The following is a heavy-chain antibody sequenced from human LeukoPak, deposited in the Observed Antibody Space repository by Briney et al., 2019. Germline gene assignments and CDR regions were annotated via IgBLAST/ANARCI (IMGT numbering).Heavy chain of an antibody. CDR2: ISAYNGNT. CDR1: GYTFTSYY. J-gene: IGHJ4*02. CDR3: ARDHQYSSSWYSSVRFDY. V-gene: IGHV1-18*04. D-gene: IGHD6-13*01. Sequence: EASVKVSCKASGYTFTSYYMHWVRQAPGQGLEWMGWISAYNGNTNYAQKLQGRVTMTTGTSTSTAYMELRSLRSDDTAVYYCARDHQYSSSWYSSVRFDYWGQGTLVTVSS.